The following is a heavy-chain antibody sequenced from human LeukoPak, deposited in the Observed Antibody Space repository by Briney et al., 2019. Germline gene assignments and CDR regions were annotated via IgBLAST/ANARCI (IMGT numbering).Heavy chain of an antibody. CDR1: GFTVSSNY. Sequence: SGGSLRLSCAASGFTVSSNYMSWVRQAPGKGLEWVGRIKSKTDGGTTDYAAPVKGRFTISRDDSKNTLYLQMNGLKTEDTAVYYCTTDWVTMIVVVINDAFDIWGQGTMVTVSS. D-gene: IGHD3-22*01. V-gene: IGHV3-15*01. CDR3: TTDWVTMIVVVINDAFDI. CDR2: IKSKTDGGTT. J-gene: IGHJ3*02.